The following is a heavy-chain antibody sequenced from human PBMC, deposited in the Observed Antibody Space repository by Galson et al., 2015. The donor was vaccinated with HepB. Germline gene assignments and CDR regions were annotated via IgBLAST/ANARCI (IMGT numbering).Heavy chain of an antibody. Sequence: SVKVSCKASGGTFSSYAISWVRQAPGQGLEWMGWINPNSGGTNYAQKFQGWVTMTRDTSISTAYMELSRLRSDDTAVYYCALGGTTVTSDYYYYGMDVWGQGTTVTVSS. J-gene: IGHJ6*02. V-gene: IGHV1-2*04. D-gene: IGHD4-11*01. CDR2: INPNSGGT. CDR1: GGTFSSYA. CDR3: ALGGTTVTSDYYYYGMDV.